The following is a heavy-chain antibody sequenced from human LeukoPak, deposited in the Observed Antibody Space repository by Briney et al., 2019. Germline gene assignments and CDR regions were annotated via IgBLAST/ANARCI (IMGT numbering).Heavy chain of an antibody. D-gene: IGHD3-3*01. J-gene: IGHJ4*02. Sequence: PSETLSLSCTVSGGTISGHYWSWIRHPPGKGLEWIGYIYYSGSTNYNPSLKSRVTISVDTSKNQFSLKLSSVTAADTAVYYCARVSAVKHDLDYWGQGTLVTVSS. V-gene: IGHV4-59*11. CDR2: IYYSGST. CDR3: ARVSAVKHDLDY. CDR1: GGTISGHY.